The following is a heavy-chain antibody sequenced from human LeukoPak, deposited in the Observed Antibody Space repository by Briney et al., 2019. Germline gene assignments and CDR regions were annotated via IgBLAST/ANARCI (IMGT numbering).Heavy chain of an antibody. Sequence: GGSLRLSCAASGFTFSSYWMSWVRQAPGKGLEWVANIKQDGSEKYYVDSGKGRFTISRDNAKNSLYPQMNSLRAEDTAVYYCARDADYSNYRNWFDPWGQGTLVTVSS. D-gene: IGHD4-11*01. V-gene: IGHV3-7*01. CDR2: IKQDGSEK. J-gene: IGHJ5*02. CDR3: ARDADYSNYRNWFDP. CDR1: GFTFSSYW.